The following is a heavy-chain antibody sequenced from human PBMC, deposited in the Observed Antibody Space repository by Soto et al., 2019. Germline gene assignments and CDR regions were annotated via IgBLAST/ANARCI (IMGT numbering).Heavy chain of an antibody. CDR1: GFSFRIYS. CDR3: ARGRLWSFDF. V-gene: IGHV3-48*02. Sequence: EVQMVESGGDLVQPGGSLRLSCVVSGFSFRIYSMNWVRQAPGKGLEWISYISSDSGTIYYVDSLKGRFTISRDNGKNSLYLQMNSLTDEDTAVYYCARGRLWSFDFWGQGTLVTVSS. CDR2: ISSDSGTI. J-gene: IGHJ4*02. D-gene: IGHD3-10*01.